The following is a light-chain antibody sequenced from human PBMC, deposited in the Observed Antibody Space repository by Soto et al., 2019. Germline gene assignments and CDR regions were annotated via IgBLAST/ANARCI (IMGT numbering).Light chain of an antibody. J-gene: IGKJ4*01. CDR3: QKYKSAPSLT. V-gene: IGKV1-27*01. CDR1: QGISNF. Sequence: DIQMTQSPSSLSASVGDRVTITCRASQGISNFLAWYQHKPGKVPKLLIYAASTLQSGVPSRFSGSGSGTDLTLTINSLQPEDVATYYCQKYKSAPSLTFGGGTKVEIK. CDR2: AAS.